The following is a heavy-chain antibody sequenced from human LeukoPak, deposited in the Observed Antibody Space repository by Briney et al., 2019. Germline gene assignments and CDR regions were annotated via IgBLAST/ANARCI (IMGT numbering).Heavy chain of an antibody. J-gene: IGHJ4*02. V-gene: IGHV4-59*01. CDR1: GGSFSGYY. CDR3: AREGDGYKN. Sequence: PSETLSLTCAVYGGSFSGYYWSWIRQPPGKGLEWIGYIYYSGSTNYNPSLKSRVTISVDTSKNQFSLKLSSVTAADTAVYYCAREGDGYKNWGQGTLVTVSS. CDR2: IYYSGST. D-gene: IGHD5-24*01.